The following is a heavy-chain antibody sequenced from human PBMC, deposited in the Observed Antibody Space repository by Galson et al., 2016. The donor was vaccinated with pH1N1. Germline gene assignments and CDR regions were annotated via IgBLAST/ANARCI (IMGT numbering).Heavy chain of an antibody. V-gene: IGHV1-8*01. CDR3: AIMYCGGDCPLGYFDL. Sequence: SVKVSCKASGYTFTNFDINWVRQATGQGLEWMGWMNPNSGNTGYAQKFQGRVTMTRNTSIRTAYLELRSLRSADAAIYYCAIMYCGGDCPLGYFDLWGRGTLVTVSS. CDR1: GYTFTNFD. CDR2: MNPNSGNT. D-gene: IGHD2-21*02. J-gene: IGHJ2*01.